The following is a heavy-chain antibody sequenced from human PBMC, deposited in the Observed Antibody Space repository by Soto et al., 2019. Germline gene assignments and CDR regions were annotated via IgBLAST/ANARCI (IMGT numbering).Heavy chain of an antibody. CDR2: INPSGGST. CDR3: ARDYSGYYWPYYHGMDV. J-gene: IGHJ6*02. V-gene: IGHV1-46*01. Sequence: ASLKVSCKASGYTFTSYYMHWVRQAPGQGLEWMGIINPSGGSTSYAQKFQGRVTMTRDTSTSTVYMELSSLRSEDTAVYYCARDYSGYYWPYYHGMDVWGQGTTVTVSS. CDR1: GYTFTSYY. D-gene: IGHD5-12*01.